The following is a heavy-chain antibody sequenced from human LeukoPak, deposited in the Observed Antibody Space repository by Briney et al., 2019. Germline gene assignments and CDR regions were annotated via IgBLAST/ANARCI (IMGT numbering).Heavy chain of an antibody. CDR1: GYTFTGYY. CDR2: INPNSGGT. J-gene: IGHJ6*03. CDR3: AKSPGDDYYYMDV. V-gene: IGHV1-2*02. Sequence: VASVKVSCKASGYTFTGYYMHWVRQAPGQGLEWMGWINPNSGGTNYAQKFQGRVTMTRDTSISTAYMELSRLRSDDTAVYYCAKSPGDDYYYMDVWGKGTTATISS.